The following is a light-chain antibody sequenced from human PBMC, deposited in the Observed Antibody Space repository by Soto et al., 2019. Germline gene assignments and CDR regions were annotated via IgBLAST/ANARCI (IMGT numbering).Light chain of an antibody. CDR3: QQYGRSIT. J-gene: IGKJ5*01. CDR2: GAS. Sequence: EIVLSQSAGTLSLSTGERATLSCRSSQSVSSNYLAWYQQKPGQAPRLLIYGASSRATGIPDRFSGSGSGTDFTLTISRLEPEDFAVYYCQQYGRSITFGQGTRLEI. CDR1: QSVSSNY. V-gene: IGKV3-20*01.